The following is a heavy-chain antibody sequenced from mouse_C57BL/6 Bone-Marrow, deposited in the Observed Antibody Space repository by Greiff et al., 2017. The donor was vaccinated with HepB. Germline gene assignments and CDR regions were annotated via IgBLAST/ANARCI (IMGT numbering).Heavy chain of an antibody. CDR3: ARDDYFWFAY. J-gene: IGHJ3*01. Sequence: EVKLMESGGGLVKPGGSLKLSCAASGFTFSSYAMSWVRQTPEKRLEWVATISDGGSYTYYPDNVKGRFTISRDNAKNNLYLQMSHLKSEDTAMYYCARDDYFWFAYWGQGTLVTVSA. D-gene: IGHD2-4*01. CDR1: GFTFSSYA. V-gene: IGHV5-4*01. CDR2: ISDGGSYT.